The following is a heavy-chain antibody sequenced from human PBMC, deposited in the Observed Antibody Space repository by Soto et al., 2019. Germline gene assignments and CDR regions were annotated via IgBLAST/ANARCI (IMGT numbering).Heavy chain of an antibody. CDR3: ARVLAGELKFDP. D-gene: IGHD1-26*01. Sequence: QVQLQESGPGLVKPSQTLSLTCTVSGGSISSGGYYWSWIRQHSGKGLEWIGYIYYSWSTYYNPSLKSRVTISVDTSKNQFSLMLSSVTAADTAVYYCARVLAGELKFDPWGQGTLVTVSS. J-gene: IGHJ5*02. V-gene: IGHV4-31*03. CDR2: IYYSWST. CDR1: GGSISSGGYY.